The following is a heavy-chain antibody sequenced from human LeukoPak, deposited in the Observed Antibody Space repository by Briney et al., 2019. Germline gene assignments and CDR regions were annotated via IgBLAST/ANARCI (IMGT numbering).Heavy chain of an antibody. CDR3: ARSQDFWSPFDY. J-gene: IGHJ4*02. Sequence: PGGSLRLSCAASGFTVSSNYMSWVRQAPGKGLEWVSIIYSGGNTYYADSVKGRFTISRDNSKNTLYLQMNSPRAEHTAVYYCARSQDFWSPFDYWGQGTLVTVSS. CDR2: IYSGGNT. D-gene: IGHD3-3*01. V-gene: IGHV3-53*01. CDR1: GFTVSSNY.